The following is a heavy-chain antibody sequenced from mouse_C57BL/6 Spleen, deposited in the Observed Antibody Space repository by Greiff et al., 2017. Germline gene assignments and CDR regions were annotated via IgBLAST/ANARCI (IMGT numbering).Heavy chain of an antibody. D-gene: IGHD2-3*01. J-gene: IGHJ3*01. CDR2: IYLGNGYT. V-gene: IGHV1-58*01. CDR3: ATMVPTGFAY. CDR1: GYTFTSYG. Sequence: EVKLMESGAELVRPGSSVKMSCKTSGYTFTSYGINWVKQRPGQGLEWIGYIYLGNGYTEYNEKFKGKATLTSDTSSSTAYMQLSSLASEDSASYFCATMVPTGFAYWGQGTLVTVSA.